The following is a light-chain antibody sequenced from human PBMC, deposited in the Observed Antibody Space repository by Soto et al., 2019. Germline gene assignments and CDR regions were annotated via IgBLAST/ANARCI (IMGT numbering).Light chain of an antibody. J-gene: IGKJ1*01. Sequence: DIQMTQSPSPLSASVGDRVTITCRASQSISSWLAWYQQKPGKAPKILIYKASSLESGVPSRFSGSGSGTEFTLTISSLQPDDFATYYCQQYHTWWTFGQGTKVEI. CDR1: QSISSW. V-gene: IGKV1-5*03. CDR3: QQYHTWWT. CDR2: KAS.